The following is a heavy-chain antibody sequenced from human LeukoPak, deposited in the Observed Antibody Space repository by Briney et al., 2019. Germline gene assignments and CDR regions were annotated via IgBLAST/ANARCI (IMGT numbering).Heavy chain of an antibody. D-gene: IGHD2-2*02. CDR2: INPNSGGT. CDR3: AIEFATVVVSAVISAFDI. J-gene: IGHJ3*02. Sequence: ASVKVSCKASGYTFTDYYMHWVRQAPGQGLEWMRWINPNSGGTNYAQKFQGRVTMTRYTSIRTAYMELSRLRSDDTAVYYCAIEFATVVVSAVISAFDIWGQGTMVTVSS. V-gene: IGHV1-2*02. CDR1: GYTFTDYY.